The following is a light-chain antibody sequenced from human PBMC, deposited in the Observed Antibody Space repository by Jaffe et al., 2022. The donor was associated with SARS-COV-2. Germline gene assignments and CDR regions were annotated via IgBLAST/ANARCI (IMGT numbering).Light chain of an antibody. CDR1: SLRSNY. V-gene: IGLV3-19*01. Sequence: SSELTQDPAVSVALGQTVRITCQGDSLRSNYASWYQQKPGQAPVLVIYGKNDRPSGIPDRFSVSSSGNAASLTITGAQAEDEADYYCSSRDSSVHRWVFGGGTKLTVL. CDR3: SSRDSSVHRWV. J-gene: IGLJ3*02. CDR2: GKN.